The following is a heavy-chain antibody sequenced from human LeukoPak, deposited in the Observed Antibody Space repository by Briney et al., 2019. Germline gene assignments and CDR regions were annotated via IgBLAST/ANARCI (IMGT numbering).Heavy chain of an antibody. J-gene: IGHJ5*02. Sequence: WASVKVSCKASGYTFTSYYMHWVRQAPGQGIEWMGIINPSGGSTSYAQKFQGRVTTTRDTSTSKVYMELSSLRYEDTAVYYCARDLNGVYCSGGSCYSSGPHNWFDPWGQGTLVTVSS. D-gene: IGHD2-15*01. CDR2: INPSGGST. V-gene: IGHV1-46*01. CDR3: ARDLNGVYCSGGSCYSSGPHNWFDP. CDR1: GYTFTSYY.